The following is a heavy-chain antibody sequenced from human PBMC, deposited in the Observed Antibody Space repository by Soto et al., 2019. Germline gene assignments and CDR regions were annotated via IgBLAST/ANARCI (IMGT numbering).Heavy chain of an antibody. CDR2: ISSTTNYI. J-gene: IGHJ4*02. Sequence: EVQLVESGGGLVKPGGSLRLSCAASGSTFTRYSMNWVRQAPGKGLEWVSSISSTTNYIYYADSMKGRFTVSRDNAKNSVYLEMNSRSAEDTAVYYCARESEDLTSNFDYWGQGTLVTVSS. V-gene: IGHV3-21*01. CDR3: ARESEDLTSNFDY. CDR1: GSTFTRYS.